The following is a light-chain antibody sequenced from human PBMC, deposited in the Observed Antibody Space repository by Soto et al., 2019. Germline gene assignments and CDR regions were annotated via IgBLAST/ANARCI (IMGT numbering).Light chain of an antibody. J-gene: IGLJ2*01. V-gene: IGLV2-14*01. CDR3: SSYTSSSTLV. CDR1: SSDVGGYNY. Sequence: QSALTQPASVSGSPGQSITISCTGTSSDVGGYNYVSWYQQHPGKAPKLMIYDVSNRPSGVYNRFSGSKSGNTASLTLSGLQAEYEADYYCSSYTSSSTLVFGGGTKLTVL. CDR2: DVS.